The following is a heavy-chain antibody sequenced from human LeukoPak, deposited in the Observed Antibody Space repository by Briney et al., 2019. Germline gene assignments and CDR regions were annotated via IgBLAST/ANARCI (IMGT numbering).Heavy chain of an antibody. CDR1: GFTFSSYG. CDR2: IRYDGSNK. Sequence: GGSLRLSCAASGFTFSSYGMHWVRQAPGKGLEWVGFIRYDGSNKYYADSVKGRFTISRDNSKNTLYLQMNSLRAEDTAVYYCAKDIRITIFGVAKTDAFDIWGQGTIVTVSS. V-gene: IGHV3-30*02. J-gene: IGHJ3*02. D-gene: IGHD3-3*01. CDR3: AKDIRITIFGVAKTDAFDI.